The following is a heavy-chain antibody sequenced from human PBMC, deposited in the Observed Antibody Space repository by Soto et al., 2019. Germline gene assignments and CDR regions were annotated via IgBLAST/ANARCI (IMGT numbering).Heavy chain of an antibody. J-gene: IGHJ6*02. CDR3: ATGYKRNYLSGYGMHV. V-gene: IGHV1-24*01. CDR2: FDPEDGET. CDR1: GYTLTELS. Sequence: ASVKVSCKVSGYTLTELSMHWVRQAPGKGLEWMGGFDPEDGETIYAQKFQGRVTMTEDTSTDTAYMELSSLRSEDTAVYYCATGYKRNYLSGYGMHVWCPGTTVTVSS. D-gene: IGHD1-7*01.